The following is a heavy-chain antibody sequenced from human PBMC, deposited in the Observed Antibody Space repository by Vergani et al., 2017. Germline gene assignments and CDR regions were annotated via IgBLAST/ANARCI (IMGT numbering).Heavy chain of an antibody. CDR2: IYYSGST. CDR3: ARHSTVEWLVKLGWIDP. V-gene: IGHV4-39*01. D-gene: IGHD6-19*01. Sequence: QLQLQKSGPGLVKPSATLSLTCSVSGASIRSSNYYWGWIRQPPGKWLEWIASIYYSGSTYYNPSLKSRVTISVDTSKNQFSLKLSSVTAADTAVYFCARHSTVEWLVKLGWIDPWGQGILVTVSS. J-gene: IGHJ5*02. CDR1: GASIRSSNYY.